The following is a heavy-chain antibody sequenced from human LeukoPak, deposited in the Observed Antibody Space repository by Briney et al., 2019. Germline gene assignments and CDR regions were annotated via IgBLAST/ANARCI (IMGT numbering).Heavy chain of an antibody. J-gene: IGHJ3*02. V-gene: IGHV1-46*01. CDR2: INPTGGST. D-gene: IGHD5-24*01. CDR3: ASFYNTNDALDI. CDR1: GYRFTSQY. Sequence: ASVKVSCKASGYRFTSQYVHWVRQAPGQGLEWMGIINPTGGSTRNAQKLQGRFSMTGDTSTSTVYMELSRLRSADTAVYYCASFYNTNDALDIWGQGTMVTVCS.